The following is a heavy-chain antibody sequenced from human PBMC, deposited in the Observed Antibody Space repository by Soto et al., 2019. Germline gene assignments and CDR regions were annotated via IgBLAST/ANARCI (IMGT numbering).Heavy chain of an antibody. V-gene: IGHV3-30*18. Sequence: CLRLSCAASGFTFSSYGMHWVRQAPGKGLEWVAVISYDGSNKYYADSVKGRFTISRDNSKNTLYLQMNSLRAEDTAVYYCAKTLRAFYFSYGLGVRGQRTTVTVSS. CDR3: AKTLRAFYFSYGLGV. CDR1: GFTFSSYG. CDR2: ISYDGSNK. J-gene: IGHJ6*02.